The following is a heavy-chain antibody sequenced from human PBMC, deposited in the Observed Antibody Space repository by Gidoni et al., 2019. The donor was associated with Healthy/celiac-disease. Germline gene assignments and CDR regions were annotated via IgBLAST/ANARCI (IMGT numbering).Heavy chain of an antibody. CDR2: ISGSGGST. Sequence: EVQLLESGGGLVQPGGALRLSCAASGFTCGSHALSWVRQAPGKGLEWVSAISGSGGSTYYADSVKGRFTISRDNSKNTLYLQMNSLRAEDTAVYYCATPPFGVTDYYYYYGMDVWGQGTTVTVSS. V-gene: IGHV3-23*01. CDR1: GFTCGSHA. D-gene: IGHD3-10*01. CDR3: ATPPFGVTDYYYYYGMDV. J-gene: IGHJ6*02.